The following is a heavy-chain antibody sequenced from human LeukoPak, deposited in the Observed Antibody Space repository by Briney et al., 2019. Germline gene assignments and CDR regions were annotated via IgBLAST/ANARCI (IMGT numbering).Heavy chain of an antibody. J-gene: IGHJ5*02. V-gene: IGHV3-48*03. CDR2: ITISGHTK. CDR3: ARGDPHADL. CDR1: GFTFDDYA. Sequence: GGSLRLSCAASGFTFDDYAMNWVRQAPGKGLEWIADITISGHTKNYADSVKGRFTISRDNARTSLYLQMNSLRVEDTGVYYCARGDPHADLWGQGTLVTVSS.